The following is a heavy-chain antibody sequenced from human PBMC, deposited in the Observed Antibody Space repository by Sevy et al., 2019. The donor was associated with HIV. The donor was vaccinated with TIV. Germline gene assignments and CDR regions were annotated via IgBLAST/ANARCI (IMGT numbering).Heavy chain of an antibody. D-gene: IGHD5-18*01. J-gene: IGHJ6*02. V-gene: IGHV1-24*01. CDR2: FDPEDGET. Sequence: ASVKVSCKVYGHTLNRLGMHWVRQAPGKGLEWMGSFDPEDGETFKAQKFQGRVTMTDDTSTDTAYMELSSLRSQDTAVYYCARASTAMEAYYYYGMDVWGQGTTVTVSS. CDR3: ARASTAMEAYYYYGMDV. CDR1: GHTLNRLG.